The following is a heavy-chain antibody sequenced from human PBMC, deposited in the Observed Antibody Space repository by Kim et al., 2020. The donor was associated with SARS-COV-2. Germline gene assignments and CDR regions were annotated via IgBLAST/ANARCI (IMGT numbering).Heavy chain of an antibody. CDR3: ASGSDHYPVNYYDSSGKGI. Sequence: SETLSLTCTVSGGSISSSSYYWGWIRQPPGKGLEWIGSIYYSGSTYYNPSLKSRVTISVDTSKNQFSLKLSSVTAADTAVYYCASGSDHYPVNYYDSSGKGIWGQGTLVTVSS. V-gene: IGHV4-39*01. J-gene: IGHJ4*02. CDR1: GGSISSSSYY. CDR2: IYYSGST. D-gene: IGHD3-22*01.